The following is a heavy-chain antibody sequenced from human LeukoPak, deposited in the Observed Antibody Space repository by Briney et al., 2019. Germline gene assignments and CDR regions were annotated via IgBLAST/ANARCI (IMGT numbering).Heavy chain of an antibody. CDR2: IYPGDSDT. CDR1: GYSFTSYW. D-gene: IGHD3-3*01. Sequence: GESLKISCKGSGYSFTSYWIGWVRQMPGKGLEWMGIIYPGDSDTRYSPSFQGQVTTSADKSISTAYLQWSSLKASDTAMYYCARHRPLDYDFWSGYPLMDVWGQGTTVTVSS. J-gene: IGHJ6*02. CDR3: ARHRPLDYDFWSGYPLMDV. V-gene: IGHV5-51*01.